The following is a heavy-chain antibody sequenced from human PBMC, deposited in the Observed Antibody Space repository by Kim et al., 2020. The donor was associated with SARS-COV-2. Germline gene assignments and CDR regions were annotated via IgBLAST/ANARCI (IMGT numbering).Heavy chain of an antibody. V-gene: IGHV4-39*01. Sequence: SETLSLTCTVSGGSISSSSYYWGWVRQPPGKGLEWIGSIYYSGSTYYNPSLKSRVTISVDTSKNQFSLKLSSVTAADTAVYYCARQAAAGNEYFQHWGQGTPVTVSS. D-gene: IGHD6-13*01. J-gene: IGHJ1*01. CDR3: ARQAAAGNEYFQH. CDR1: GGSISSSSYY. CDR2: IYYSGST.